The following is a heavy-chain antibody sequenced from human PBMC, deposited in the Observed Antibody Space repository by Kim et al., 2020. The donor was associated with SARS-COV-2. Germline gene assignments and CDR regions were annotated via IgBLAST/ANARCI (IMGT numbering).Heavy chain of an antibody. CDR2: IRSKASVGTK. D-gene: IGHD3-3*01. J-gene: IGHJ4*02. Sequence: GKWMRWLVLIRSKASVGTKEYAAYVKGRFTISRDDSKSIAYLQMNSLKTEDTAVYYCTRDDFWSGYLRFWGQGTLVTVSS. V-gene: IGHV3-49*02. CDR3: TRDDFWSGYLRF.